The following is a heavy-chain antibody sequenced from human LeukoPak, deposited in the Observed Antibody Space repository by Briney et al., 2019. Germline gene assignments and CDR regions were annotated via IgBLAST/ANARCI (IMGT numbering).Heavy chain of an antibody. CDR3: TRDSCSGYDRSLGY. D-gene: IGHD5-12*01. Sequence: ASVKVSCKASGYTFTIYYIHWVRQAPGQGLEWMGIINPSGGSTSYAQKFQGRVTMTRDTSTSTVYMELSSLRSEDTAMYYCTRDSCSGYDRSLGYWGQGTLVTVSS. CDR1: GYTFTIYY. J-gene: IGHJ4*02. V-gene: IGHV1-46*03. CDR2: INPSGGST.